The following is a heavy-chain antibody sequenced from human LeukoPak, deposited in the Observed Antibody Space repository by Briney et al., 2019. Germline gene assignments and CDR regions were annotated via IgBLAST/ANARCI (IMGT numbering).Heavy chain of an antibody. J-gene: IGHJ4*02. V-gene: IGHV4-34*01. D-gene: IGHD3-22*01. CDR2: INHSGST. CDR3: AKRLVGSSGCYFFDY. CDR1: GGSFGGYH. Sequence: SETLSLTCAVYGGSFGGYHWSWIRQPPGKGLEWIGEINHSGSTNYNPSLRSRVTISVDTSKNQFSLKLSSVTAEDTAVYYCAKRLVGSSGCYFFDYWGRGTLVTVSS.